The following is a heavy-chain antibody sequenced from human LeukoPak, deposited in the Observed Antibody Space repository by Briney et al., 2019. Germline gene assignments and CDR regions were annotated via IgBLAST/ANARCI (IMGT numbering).Heavy chain of an antibody. CDR2: MNPNSGNT. CDR1: GNTFTSYD. CDR3: ASGALFHSGSYHLTSY. Sequence: ASVKVSCKASGNTFTSYDINWVRQATGQGLEWMGWMNPNSGNTGYAQKFQGRATMTRNTSISTAYMELSSLRSEDTAVYYCASGALFHSGSYHLTSYWGQGTLVTVSS. V-gene: IGHV1-8*01. D-gene: IGHD1-26*01. J-gene: IGHJ4*02.